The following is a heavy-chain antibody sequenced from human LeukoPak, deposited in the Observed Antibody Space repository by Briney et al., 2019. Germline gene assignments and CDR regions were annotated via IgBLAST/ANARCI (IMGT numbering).Heavy chain of an antibody. CDR1: GGTFSSYA. CDR2: IIPILGIA. CDR3: ARVPVATGYGMDV. V-gene: IGHV1-69*04. J-gene: IGHJ6*02. D-gene: IGHD1-14*01. Sequence: ASVKVSCKASGGTFSSYAISWVRQAPGQGLEWMGRIIPILGIANYAQKFQGRVTITADKSTSTAYMELSSLRSEDTAVYYCARVPVATGYGMDVWGQGTTVTVSS.